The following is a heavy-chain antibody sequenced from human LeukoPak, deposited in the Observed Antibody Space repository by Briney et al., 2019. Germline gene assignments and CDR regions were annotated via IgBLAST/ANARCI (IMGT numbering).Heavy chain of an antibody. CDR3: ARDALQLTGNYVTRWWFDP. V-gene: IGHV3-21*01. CDR2: ISVSGSYM. CDR1: GFTFSSYS. Sequence: GESLKISCAASGFTFSSYSMNWVRQAPGKGLEWVSSISVSGSYMKYADSLKGRFTISRDNAKNSLYLQMNSLSAKDTAFYYCARDALQLTGNYVTRWWFDPWGQGTLVTVSS. D-gene: IGHD3-9*01. J-gene: IGHJ5*02.